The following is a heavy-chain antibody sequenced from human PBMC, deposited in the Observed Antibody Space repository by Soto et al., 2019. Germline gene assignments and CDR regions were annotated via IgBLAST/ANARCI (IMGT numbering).Heavy chain of an antibody. CDR2: INHSGST. D-gene: IGHD4-17*01. CDR1: GGSLSGYF. Sequence: SETLSLTCAVYGGSLSGYFWSWVRQSPGKGLEWIGEINHSGSTYYNPSLKSRVTISVDTSKNQFSLKLSSVTAADTAVYYCARHDYGDYDYFDYWGQGTLVTVSS. V-gene: IGHV4-34*09. J-gene: IGHJ4*02. CDR3: ARHDYGDYDYFDY.